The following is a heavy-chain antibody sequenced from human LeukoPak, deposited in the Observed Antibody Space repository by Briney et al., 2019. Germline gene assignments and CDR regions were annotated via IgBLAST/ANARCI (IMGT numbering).Heavy chain of an antibody. D-gene: IGHD5-12*01. CDR1: GFTFSNYG. Sequence: GGSLRLSCAASGFTFSNYGMHWVRQAPGKGLEWVAVISYDGTDIYYADSVKGRFTFSRDNSKNTLYLQMNSLRTEDTAVYYCARGSGYSNYYYYGMDVWGQGTTVTVSS. CDR2: ISYDGTDI. J-gene: IGHJ6*02. CDR3: ARGSGYSNYYYYGMDV. V-gene: IGHV3-30*03.